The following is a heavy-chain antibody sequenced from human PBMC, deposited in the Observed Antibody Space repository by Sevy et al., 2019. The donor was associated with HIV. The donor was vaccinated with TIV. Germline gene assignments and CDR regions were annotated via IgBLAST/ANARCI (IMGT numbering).Heavy chain of an antibody. Sequence: GGSLRLSCAASGFTVSSNYMTWVRQAPGKGLEWVSVIYTGGSTYYAESVKGRFTISRDNSKNTVYLRMNSLIAEDTAVYYCARGSTYYYDDSGYSTRGDAFDIWGQGTMVTVSS. CDR2: IYTGGST. V-gene: IGHV3-53*01. CDR3: ARGSTYYYDDSGYSTRGDAFDI. J-gene: IGHJ3*02. CDR1: GFTVSSNY. D-gene: IGHD3-22*01.